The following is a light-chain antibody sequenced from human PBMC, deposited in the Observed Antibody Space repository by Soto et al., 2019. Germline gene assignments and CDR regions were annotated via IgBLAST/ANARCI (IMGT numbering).Light chain of an antibody. CDR1: QSVTSS. J-gene: IGKJ4*01. CDR3: QQRTSWPT. V-gene: IGKV3-11*01. Sequence: EIVMTQSPATLSVSPGERATLSCRASQSVTSSLAWFQQKPGQAPRLLIYDVSVRATGIPARFSGSGSGTDFTLTISSLDPEDFAVYYCQQRTSWPTFGGGTKVDIK. CDR2: DVS.